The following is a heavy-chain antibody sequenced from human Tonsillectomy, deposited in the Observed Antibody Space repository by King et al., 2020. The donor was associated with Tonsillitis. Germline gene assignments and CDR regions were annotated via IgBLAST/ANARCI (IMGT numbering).Heavy chain of an antibody. Sequence: VQLVESGAEVKKPGASVKVSCKASGYTFTSYGISWVRQAPGQGLEWMGWISAYNGNTNYAQKLQGRVTMTTDTSTSTAYMELRSLRSDDTAVYYCARNTDSSSWFSHYYYGMDVWGQGTTVTVSS. CDR3: ARNTDSSSWFSHYYYGMDV. CDR2: ISAYNGNT. D-gene: IGHD6-13*01. CDR1: GYTFTSYG. V-gene: IGHV1-18*01. J-gene: IGHJ6*02.